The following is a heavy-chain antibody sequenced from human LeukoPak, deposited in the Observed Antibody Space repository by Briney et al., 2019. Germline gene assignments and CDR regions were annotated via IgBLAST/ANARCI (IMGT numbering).Heavy chain of an antibody. D-gene: IGHD3-10*01. Sequence: GRSLRLSCAASGFTFSSYWMSWVRQAPGKGLEWVANIKQDGSEKYYVDSVKGRFTISRDNAKNSLYLQMNSLRAEDTAVYYCARVRLPTYYYGSGSHPSLGMDVWGQGTTVTVSS. J-gene: IGHJ6*02. CDR2: IKQDGSEK. V-gene: IGHV3-7*01. CDR3: ARVRLPTYYYGSGSHPSLGMDV. CDR1: GFTFSSYW.